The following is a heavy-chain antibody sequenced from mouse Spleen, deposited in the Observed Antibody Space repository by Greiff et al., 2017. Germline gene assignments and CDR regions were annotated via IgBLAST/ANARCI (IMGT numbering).Heavy chain of an antibody. Sequence: EVKLMESGPVLVKPGASVKMSCKASGYTFTDYYMNWVKQSHGKSLEWIGVINPYNGGTSYNQKFKGKATLTVDKSSSTAYMELNSLTSEDSAVYYCARNYESRFAYWGQGTLVTVSA. CDR3: ARNYESRFAY. V-gene: IGHV1-19*01. J-gene: IGHJ3*01. D-gene: IGHD1-1*01. CDR2: INPYNGGT. CDR1: GYTFTDYY.